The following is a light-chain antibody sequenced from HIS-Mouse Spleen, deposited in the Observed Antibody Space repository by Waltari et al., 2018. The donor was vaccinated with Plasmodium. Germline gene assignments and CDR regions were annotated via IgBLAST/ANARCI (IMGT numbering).Light chain of an antibody. V-gene: IGKV3-20*01. Sequence: EVVLTQSQGTLSLSPGKRATLSCRASQSVSTSYLAWYQHKPGQAPRLRIYGASSRATGIPDRFSGSGSGTAFTLTISRLEPDDFAVYYCQQYGSSPLYTFGQGTKLEIK. J-gene: IGKJ2*01. CDR1: QSVSTSY. CDR3: QQYGSSPLYT. CDR2: GAS.